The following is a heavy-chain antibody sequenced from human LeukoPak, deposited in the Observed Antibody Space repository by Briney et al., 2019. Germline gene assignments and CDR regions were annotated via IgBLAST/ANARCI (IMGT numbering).Heavy chain of an antibody. CDR3: ARRRYSTSWYSRHAFDI. D-gene: IGHD6-13*01. V-gene: IGHV4-34*01. J-gene: IGHJ3*02. CDR1: GGSFSGYY. CDR2: INHSGST. Sequence: AETLSLTGAVDGGSFSGYYWSWIRQPPGKGLEWIGEINHSGSTNYNPSLKSRATISVDTSKNQFSLKLSSVTAADTAVYYCARRRYSTSWYSRHAFDIWGQGTMVTVSS.